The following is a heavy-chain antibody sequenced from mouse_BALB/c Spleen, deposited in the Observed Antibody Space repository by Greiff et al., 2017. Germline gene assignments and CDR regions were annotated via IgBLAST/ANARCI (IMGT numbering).Heavy chain of an antibody. CDR2: ISYSGST. V-gene: IGHV3-2*02. Sequence: EVKLVESGPGLVKPSQSLSLTCTVTGYSITSDYAWNWIRQFPGNKLEWMGYISYSGSTSYNPSLKSRISITRDTSKNQFFLQLNSVTTEDTATYYCARQAPYYYGHAMDYWGQGTSVTVSS. D-gene: IGHD1-1*01. CDR3: ARQAPYYYGHAMDY. CDR1: GYSITSDYA. J-gene: IGHJ4*01.